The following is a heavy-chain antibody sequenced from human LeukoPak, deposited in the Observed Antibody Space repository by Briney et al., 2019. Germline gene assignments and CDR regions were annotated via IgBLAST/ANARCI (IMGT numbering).Heavy chain of an antibody. CDR3: ASSGSYRFDY. D-gene: IGHD1-26*01. V-gene: IGHV3-48*02. CDR1: GFTFSSYS. Sequence: GGSLRLSCAASGFTFSSYSMNWVRQAPGRGLEWVSHITASGTAMFYADSVKGRFTIFRDNAKNSLYLQMNSLRDEDTAVYYCASSGSYRFDYWGQGTLVTVSS. CDR2: ITASGTAM. J-gene: IGHJ4*02.